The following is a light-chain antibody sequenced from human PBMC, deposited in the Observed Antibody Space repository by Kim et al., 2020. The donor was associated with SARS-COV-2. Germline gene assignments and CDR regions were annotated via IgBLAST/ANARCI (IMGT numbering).Light chain of an antibody. CDR3: QQYDTSKT. CDR1: QTINDNY. CDR2: DAF. J-gene: IGKJ1*01. V-gene: IGKV3-20*01. Sequence: EVVLTQSPGTLSLSPGERATLSCRASQTINDNYLAWYQQKPGQAPRPLIYDAFNRATGIPDRFSGSGSGTDFTLTISKLEPEDFAVYYCQQYDTSKTFGQGTRVEIK.